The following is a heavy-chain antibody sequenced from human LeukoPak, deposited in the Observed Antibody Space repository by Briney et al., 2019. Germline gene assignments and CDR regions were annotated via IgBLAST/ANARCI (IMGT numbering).Heavy chain of an antibody. CDR1: GGSISSSNYY. CDR2: IYYSGST. J-gene: IGHJ3*02. Sequence: PSETLSLTCTVSGGSISSSNYYWGWIRQPPGKGLEWIGSIYYSGSTYYSPSLKSRVTISVDTSKNQFSLKLSSVTAADTAVYYCARVFEVISWIQLASVGRPNAFDIWGQGTMVTVSS. CDR3: ARVFEVISWIQLASVGRPNAFDI. D-gene: IGHD5-18*01. V-gene: IGHV4-39*07.